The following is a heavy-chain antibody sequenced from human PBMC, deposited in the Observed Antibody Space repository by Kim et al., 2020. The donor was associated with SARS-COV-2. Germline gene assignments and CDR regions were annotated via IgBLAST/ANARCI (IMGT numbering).Heavy chain of an antibody. CDR2: IYYSGST. D-gene: IGHD6-13*01. V-gene: IGHV4-59*13. CDR1: GGSISSYS. J-gene: IGHJ4*02. CDR3: AGGHSIRWACPVDY. Sequence: SETLSLTCTVSGGSISSYSWSWIRQPPGKGLEWIGYIYYSGSTNYNPSLKSRVTMSVDTSKNQLSLKLSAVTAADTAAYYCAGGHSIRWACPVDYWGQGTLVTVSS.